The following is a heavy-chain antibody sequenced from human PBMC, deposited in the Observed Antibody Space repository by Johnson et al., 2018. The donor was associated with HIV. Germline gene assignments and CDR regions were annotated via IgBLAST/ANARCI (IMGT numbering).Heavy chain of an antibody. J-gene: IGHJ3*02. V-gene: IGHV3-20*04. CDR1: GFTFDDYG. D-gene: IGHD3-10*01. Sequence: MMLVESGGGVVRPGGSLRLSCAASGFTFDDYGMSWVRQVPGKGLEWVSGINWNGGSTGYADSVKGRFTIYRDNAKNSLYLQMNILRAEDTALYYCARAAAPYYYGSGSYYFDTFDIWGQGTMVTVSS. CDR3: ARAAAPYYYGSGSYYFDTFDI. CDR2: INWNGGST.